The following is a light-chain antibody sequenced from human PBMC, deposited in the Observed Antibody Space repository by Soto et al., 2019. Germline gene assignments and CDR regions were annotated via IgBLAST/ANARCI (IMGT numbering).Light chain of an antibody. CDR3: QVWDSLSDHHV. V-gene: IGLV3-21*02. CDR2: DDS. Sequence: SYELTQPPSVSVTPGQTARISWGGNKIETKTVFWYQQKPGQAPVVVVSDDSVRPSGIPERFSGSNSGGTATLSISGVEAGDVADYYCQVWDSLSDHHVFGPGTKVTVL. J-gene: IGLJ1*01. CDR1: KIETKT.